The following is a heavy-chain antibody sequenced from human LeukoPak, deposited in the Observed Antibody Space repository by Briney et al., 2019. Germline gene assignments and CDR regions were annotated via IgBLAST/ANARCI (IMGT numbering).Heavy chain of an antibody. V-gene: IGHV1-2*04. Sequence: ASVKVSCKASGYAFTGYYMHWVRQAPGQGLEWMGWINPNSGGTNYAQKFQGWVTMTRDTSISTAYMELSRLRSDDTAVYYCAREPGAYYYDSSGYRYYYGMDVWGQGTTVTVSS. D-gene: IGHD3-22*01. CDR2: INPNSGGT. CDR1: GYAFTGYY. CDR3: AREPGAYYYDSSGYRYYYGMDV. J-gene: IGHJ6*02.